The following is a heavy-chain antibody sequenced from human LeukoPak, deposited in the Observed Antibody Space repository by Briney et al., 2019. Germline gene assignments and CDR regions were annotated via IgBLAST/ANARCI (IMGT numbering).Heavy chain of an antibody. J-gene: IGHJ3*01. Sequence: SETLSLTCSVSDGSINSYYWNWIRRPPGKGLEWIGYIYYNGNTNYSPSLKSRVTMSVDTSKNLFSLKVSSVTAADTAVYYCARVKTEMSYDAFDVWGQGTLVTVSS. CDR3: ARVKTEMSYDAFDV. CDR2: IYYNGNT. V-gene: IGHV4-59*01. D-gene: IGHD1-14*01. CDR1: DGSINSYY.